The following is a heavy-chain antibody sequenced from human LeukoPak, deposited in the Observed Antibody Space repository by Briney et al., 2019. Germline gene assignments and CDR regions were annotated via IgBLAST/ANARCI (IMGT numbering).Heavy chain of an antibody. CDR2: IIPILGIA. Sequence: SVKVSCKASGGTFSSYAISWVRQAPGQGLEWMGRIIPILGIANYAQKFQGRVTITADKSTSTAYMELSSLRSEDTAVYYCARDPAGYYDSSGYYYWGQGTLVTVSS. CDR1: GGTFSSYA. CDR3: ARDPAGYYDSSGYYY. D-gene: IGHD3-22*01. V-gene: IGHV1-69*04. J-gene: IGHJ4*02.